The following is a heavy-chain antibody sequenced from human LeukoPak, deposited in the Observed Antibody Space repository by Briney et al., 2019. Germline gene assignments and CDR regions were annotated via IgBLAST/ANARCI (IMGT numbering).Heavy chain of an antibody. CDR2: INHGGVT. CDR1: GGSFSGHY. D-gene: IGHD1-14*01. V-gene: IGHV4-34*01. Sequence: SETLSLTCGVSGGSFSGHYWTWLRQTPGKGLEWMGEINHGGVTNYNPPLKSRVSISIDTSTNEISLNMSSVTAADTGIYYCARGRNWQTFYHYYMDVWGKGATVTVS. J-gene: IGHJ6*03. CDR3: ARGRNWQTFYHYYMDV.